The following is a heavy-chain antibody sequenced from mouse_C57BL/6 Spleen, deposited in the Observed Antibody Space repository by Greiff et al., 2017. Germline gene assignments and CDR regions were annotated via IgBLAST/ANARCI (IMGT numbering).Heavy chain of an antibody. V-gene: IGHV1-69*01. CDR1: GYTFTSYW. Sequence: QVQLQQPGAELVMPGASVKLSCKASGYTFTSYWMHWVKQRPGQGLEWIGEIDPSDSYTNYNQTFKGKSTLTVDKSSSTAYMQLSSLTSEDSAVYYCAITTDWYFDVWGTGTTVTVFS. CDR3: AITTDWYFDV. D-gene: IGHD1-1*01. CDR2: IDPSDSYT. J-gene: IGHJ1*03.